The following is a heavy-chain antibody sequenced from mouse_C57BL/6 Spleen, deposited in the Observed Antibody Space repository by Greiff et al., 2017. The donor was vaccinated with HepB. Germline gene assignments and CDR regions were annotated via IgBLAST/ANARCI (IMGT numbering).Heavy chain of an antibody. J-gene: IGHJ2*01. CDR3: ARETAQATFDY. D-gene: IGHD3-2*02. CDR1: GYTFTNYW. CDR2: IYPGGGYT. Sequence: VKLQESGAELVRPGPSVKMSCKASGYTFTNYWIGWAKQRPGHGLEWIGDIYPGGGYTNYNEKFKGKATLTADKSSSTAYMQFSSLTSEDSAIYYCARETAQATFDYWGQGTTLTVSS. V-gene: IGHV1-63*01.